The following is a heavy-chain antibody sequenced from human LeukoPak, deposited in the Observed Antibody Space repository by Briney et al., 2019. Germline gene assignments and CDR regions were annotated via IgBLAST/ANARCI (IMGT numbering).Heavy chain of an antibody. CDR3: TRGPDLDTVLGRGLMFTVLFDL. V-gene: IGHV3-49*04. CDR2: IRSKAFGGTT. D-gene: IGHD5-18*01. CDR1: GFTFGDYA. Sequence: GRSLRLSCTASGFTFGDYAMSWVRQAPGKGLEWVGLIRSKAFGGTTEYAASVKGRFTISRDESKSIAYLQMNSLKTEDTAVYYCTRGPDLDTVLGRGLMFTVLFDLWGQGTLVTVSS. J-gene: IGHJ4*02.